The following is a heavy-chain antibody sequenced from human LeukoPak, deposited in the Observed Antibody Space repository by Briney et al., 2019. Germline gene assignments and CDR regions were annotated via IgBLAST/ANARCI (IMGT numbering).Heavy chain of an antibody. V-gene: IGHV4-61*02. D-gene: IGHD3-3*01. Sequence: SETLSLTCTVSGGSISSGSYYWSWIRQPAGKGLEWIGRIYTSGSTNYNPSLKSRVTISVDTSKNQFSLKLSSVTAADTAVYYCARNGAGGFLYWYWGQGTLVTVSS. J-gene: IGHJ4*02. CDR1: GGSISSGSYY. CDR3: ARNGAGGFLYWY. CDR2: IYTSGST.